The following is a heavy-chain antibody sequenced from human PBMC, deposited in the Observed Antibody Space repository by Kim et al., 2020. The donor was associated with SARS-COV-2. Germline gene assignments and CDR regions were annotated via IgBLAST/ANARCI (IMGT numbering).Heavy chain of an antibody. CDR3: AKVLLWFGELSR. V-gene: IGHV3-21*01. D-gene: IGHD3-10*01. J-gene: IGHJ4*02. Sequence: YAADSVKGRFTISRDNAKNSLYLQMNSLRAEDTAVYYCAKVLLWFGELSRWGQGTLVTVSS.